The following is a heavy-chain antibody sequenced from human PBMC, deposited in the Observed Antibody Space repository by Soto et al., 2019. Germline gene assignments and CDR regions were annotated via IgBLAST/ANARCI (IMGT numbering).Heavy chain of an antibody. CDR3: ATGGYYGSGSYYNVRNWFDP. CDR1: GYTLTELS. V-gene: IGHV1-24*01. D-gene: IGHD3-10*01. J-gene: IGHJ5*02. CDR2: FDPEDGET. Sequence: VSVKVSCKVSGYTLTELSMHWVRQAPGKGLEWMGGFDPEDGETIYAQKFQGRVTMTEDTSTDTAYMELSSLRSEDTAVYYCATGGYYGSGSYYNVRNWFDPWGQGTLVTVSS.